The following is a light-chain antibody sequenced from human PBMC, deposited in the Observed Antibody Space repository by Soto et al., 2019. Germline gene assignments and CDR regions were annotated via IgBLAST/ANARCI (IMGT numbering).Light chain of an antibody. CDR3: AAWDDSLNGRV. CDR1: SSNIGSNT. CDR2: SNN. J-gene: IGLJ3*02. Sequence: QSVLTQPPSASGTPGQRVTISCSGSSSNIGSNTVNWYQQLPGTAPKLLIDSNNQRPSGVPARFSASKSGTSASLAISGLQSEDEADYYCAAWDDSLNGRVFGGGTKLTVL. V-gene: IGLV1-44*01.